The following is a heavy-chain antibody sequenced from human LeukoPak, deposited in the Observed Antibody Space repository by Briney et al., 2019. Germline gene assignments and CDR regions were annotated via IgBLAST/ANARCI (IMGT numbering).Heavy chain of an antibody. D-gene: IGHD3-16*02. Sequence: ASVKVSCKASGYTFTSYGISWVRQAPGQGLEWMGWISAYNGNTNYAQKLQGRATMTTDTSTSTAYMELRSLRSDDTAVYYCARGAKYYDYVWGSCRYKPPDDAFDIWGQGTMVTVSS. CDR2: ISAYNGNT. V-gene: IGHV1-18*01. CDR1: GYTFTSYG. J-gene: IGHJ3*02. CDR3: ARGAKYYDYVWGSCRYKPPDDAFDI.